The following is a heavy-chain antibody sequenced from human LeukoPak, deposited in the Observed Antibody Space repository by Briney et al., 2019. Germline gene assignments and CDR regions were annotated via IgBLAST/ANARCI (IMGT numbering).Heavy chain of an antibody. CDR3: ARLLLDGSRTPFDS. D-gene: IGHD3-10*01. CDR1: GASISDHY. V-gene: IGHV4-59*08. CDR2: ALYRGNT. J-gene: IGHJ4*02. Sequence: SETLSLTCTVSGASISDHYWGWIRQPPGKGLEWVGYALYRGNTNYTPSLKSRVSMSVDPSRTQFSLRLTSVTAADTAVYYCARLLLDGSRTPFDSWGQGTLVTVSS.